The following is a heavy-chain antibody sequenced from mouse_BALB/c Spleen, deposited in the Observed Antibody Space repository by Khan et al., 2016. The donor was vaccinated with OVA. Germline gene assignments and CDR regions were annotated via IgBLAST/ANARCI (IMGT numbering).Heavy chain of an antibody. V-gene: IGHV5-9-3*01. CDR2: ISSDGDYT. CDR3: ARSPYGNFAY. J-gene: IGHJ3*01. Sequence: EVELVESGGGLVKPGGSLKLSCAASGFTFSTYAMSWVRQTPEKRLEWVATISSDGDYTDFLDNVTGRFTISRDNAKNTLCLQMTSLRSEDTAMYYCARSPYGNFAYWGQGTLVTVSA. D-gene: IGHD2-1*01. CDR1: GFTFSTYA.